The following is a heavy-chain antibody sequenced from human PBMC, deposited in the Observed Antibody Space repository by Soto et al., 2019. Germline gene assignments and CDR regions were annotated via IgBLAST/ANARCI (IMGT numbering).Heavy chain of an antibody. J-gene: IGHJ4*02. CDR2: IIPILGIT. CDR1: GGTFSSDT. V-gene: IGHV1-69*04. CDR3: ARDPTFSVTGLRFDY. D-gene: IGHD2-21*02. Sequence: SVKVSCKASGGTFSSDTISWVRQAPGQGLEWMGRIIPILGITSYAQKFQGRVTITADTSTSTAYMELSSLRSEDTAVYYCARDPTFSVTGLRFDYWGQGSQVTVSS.